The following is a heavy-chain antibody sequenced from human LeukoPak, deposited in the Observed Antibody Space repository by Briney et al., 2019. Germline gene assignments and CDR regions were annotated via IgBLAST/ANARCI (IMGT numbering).Heavy chain of an antibody. J-gene: IGHJ4*02. CDR3: ARTTTVTGVDY. CDR1: GGSFSGYY. CDR2: INHSGST. V-gene: IGHV4-34*01. D-gene: IGHD4-17*01. Sequence: SETLSLTCAVYGGSFSGYYWSWIRQPPGKGLEWIGEINHSGSTNYNPSLKSRVTISVDTSKNQFSLKLSSVIAADTAVYYCARTTTVTGVDYWGQGTLVTVSS.